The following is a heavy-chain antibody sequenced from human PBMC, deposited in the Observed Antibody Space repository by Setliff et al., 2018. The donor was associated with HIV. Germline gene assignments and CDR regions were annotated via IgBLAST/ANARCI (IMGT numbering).Heavy chain of an antibody. Sequence: PGESLKISCKGFGYSFTSYWIGWVRQMPGKGLEWMGIIYPGDSETRYSPSFQGQVTISADKSISTAYLQWSGLRASDTAMYSCARQGTYYNFWSGYPAVDWGQGTLVTVSS. CDR1: GYSFTSYW. CDR2: IYPGDSET. J-gene: IGHJ4*02. V-gene: IGHV5-51*01. CDR3: ARQGTYYNFWSGYPAVD. D-gene: IGHD3-3*01.